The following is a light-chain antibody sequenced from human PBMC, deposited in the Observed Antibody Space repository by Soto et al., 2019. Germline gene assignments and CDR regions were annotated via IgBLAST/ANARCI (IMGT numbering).Light chain of an antibody. Sequence: QMADSPIARVACRGGVVTITCLATQDINNYLNWYQQKPGKAPNLLIYDASTFERGVPSRFSGTGSGTEFTLSIDSLQPEDFATYYCQQYHTSSITFGQGTRLEIK. CDR2: DAS. V-gene: IGKV1-5*01. J-gene: IGKJ5*01. CDR3: QQYHTSSIT. CDR1: QDINNY.